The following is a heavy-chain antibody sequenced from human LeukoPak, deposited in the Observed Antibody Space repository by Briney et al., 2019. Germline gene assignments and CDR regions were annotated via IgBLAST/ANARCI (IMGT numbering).Heavy chain of an antibody. CDR2: INPDSGGT. J-gene: IGHJ4*02. Sequence: ASVKVSCKASGYTFIGYYMQWVRQAPGQGPEWMGWINPDSGGTNYAQKFQGRVTMTRDTSISTAYMELRRLRSDDTAVCYCARDPSGDSSGYPFDHWGQGTLVTVSS. D-gene: IGHD3-22*01. V-gene: IGHV1-2*02. CDR1: GYTFIGYY. CDR3: ARDPSGDSSGYPFDH.